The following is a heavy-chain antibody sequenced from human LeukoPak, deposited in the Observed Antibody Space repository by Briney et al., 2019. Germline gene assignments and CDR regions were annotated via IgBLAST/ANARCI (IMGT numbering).Heavy chain of an antibody. D-gene: IGHD3-3*01. V-gene: IGHV3-11*05. CDR3: ARDYDFWSGYLDY. Sequence: GGSLRLSCAASGFTFSDYYMSWIRQAPGKGLEWVSYISSSSSYTNYADSVKGRFTISRDNAKNSLYLQMNSLRAEDTAVYYCARDYDFWSGYLDYWGQGTLVTVSS. CDR2: ISSSSSYT. J-gene: IGHJ4*02. CDR1: GFTFSDYY.